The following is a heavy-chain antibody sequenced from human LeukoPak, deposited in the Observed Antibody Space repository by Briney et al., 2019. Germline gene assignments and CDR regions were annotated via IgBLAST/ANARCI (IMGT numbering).Heavy chain of an antibody. J-gene: IGHJ6*03. D-gene: IGHD3-3*01. CDR1: GLTFSSYA. V-gene: IGHV3-30*01. CDR2: ISYDGSNK. CDR3: ARVGYDFLGYYYYYYMDV. Sequence: GRSLRLSCAASGLTFSSYAMHWVRQAPGKGLEWVAVISYDGSNKYYADSVKGRFTISRDNSKNTLYLQMNSLRAEDTAVYYCARVGYDFLGYYYYYYMDVWGKGTTVTVSS.